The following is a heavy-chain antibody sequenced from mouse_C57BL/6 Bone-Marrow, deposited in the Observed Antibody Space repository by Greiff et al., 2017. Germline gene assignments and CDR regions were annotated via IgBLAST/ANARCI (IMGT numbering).Heavy chain of an antibody. Sequence: VQLQQSGPVLVKPGPSVKISCKASGFTFTDYYMHWVKQSHGKSLEWIGLVYPYNGGTSYNQKFKGKATLTVDTSSSTAYMELNSLTSEDSAVXYCTCNEYYGSSPYYAMDYWGQGTSVTVSS. D-gene: IGHD1-1*01. J-gene: IGHJ4*01. CDR2: VYPYNGGT. V-gene: IGHV1-36*01. CDR3: TCNEYYGSSPYYAMDY. CDR1: GFTFTDYY.